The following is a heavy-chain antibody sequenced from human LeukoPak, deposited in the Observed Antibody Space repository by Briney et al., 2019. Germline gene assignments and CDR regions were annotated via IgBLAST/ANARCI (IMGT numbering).Heavy chain of an antibody. D-gene: IGHD2/OR15-2a*01. Sequence: SETLSLTCSVSGVSISSHYSAWIRQPAGKGLEWIGRIYNTGSANYNPSLKSRVSMSLDTSKNQFSLNLTSVTAADTAVYYCTRDVFFRAHNWFDPWGQGTLVTVSS. CDR1: GVSISSHY. J-gene: IGHJ5*02. CDR3: TRDVFFRAHNWFDP. CDR2: IYNTGSA. V-gene: IGHV4-4*07.